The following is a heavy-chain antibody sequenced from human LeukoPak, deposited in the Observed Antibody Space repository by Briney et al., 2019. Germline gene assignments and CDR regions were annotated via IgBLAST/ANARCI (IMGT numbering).Heavy chain of an antibody. D-gene: IGHD6-19*01. V-gene: IGHV4-59*12. J-gene: IGHJ4*02. Sequence: PSETXXLXCXVSLGSIXXXXYSXXXQXXXXGXXWIGYIYNTGTIKYNPSLKSRVTISEDTSKNQLSLTLTSVTAADTAVYYCARGGAVAGEFADWGQGTLVTVSS. CDR1: LGSIXXXX. CDR3: ARGGAVAGEFAD. CDR2: IYNTGTI.